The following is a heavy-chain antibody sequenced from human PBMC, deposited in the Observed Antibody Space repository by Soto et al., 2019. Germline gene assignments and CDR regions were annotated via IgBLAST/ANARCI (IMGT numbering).Heavy chain of an antibody. D-gene: IGHD3-22*01. Sequence: QVQLVQSGPEVKKPGASVKLSCKASGYIFTSYGIGWARQAPGQGLEWMGWISAFKGYTKYPQRLQGRVTMTTDTPTSTAYMELRSLRSDDTAVYYCARVDDYYDSSGHYFTFFNYWGQGSLVTVSS. J-gene: IGHJ4*02. CDR2: ISAFKGYT. CDR3: ARVDDYYDSSGHYFTFFNY. V-gene: IGHV1-18*01. CDR1: GYIFTSYG.